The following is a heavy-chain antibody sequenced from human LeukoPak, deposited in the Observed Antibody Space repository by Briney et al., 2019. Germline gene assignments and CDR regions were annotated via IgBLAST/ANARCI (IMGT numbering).Heavy chain of an antibody. J-gene: IGHJ5*02. Sequence: ASVKVSCKASGYTFTSYDINWVRQATGQGLEWMGWIYPNTGGTLYAQKFQGRVTMTRDTSISTAYMELSRLRSDDTAVYYCAREGGYSYGLNWFDPWGQGTLVTVSS. CDR2: IYPNTGGT. CDR1: GYTFTSYD. V-gene: IGHV1-2*02. CDR3: AREGGYSYGLNWFDP. D-gene: IGHD5-18*01.